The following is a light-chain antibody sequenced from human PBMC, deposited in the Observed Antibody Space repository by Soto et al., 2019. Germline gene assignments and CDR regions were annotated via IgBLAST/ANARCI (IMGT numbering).Light chain of an antibody. V-gene: IGLV1-44*01. J-gene: IGLJ2*01. CDR3: AAWDDSLNGVV. Sequence: QSVLTQPPSASGTPGQRVTISCSGSGSNIGSTSVNWFQHLPGTAPKLLIYSHNQRPSGVPDRFSGSQSGTSASLAISGLQSEDEADYYCAAWDDSLNGVVFGGGTKVTVL. CDR1: GSNIGSTS. CDR2: SHN.